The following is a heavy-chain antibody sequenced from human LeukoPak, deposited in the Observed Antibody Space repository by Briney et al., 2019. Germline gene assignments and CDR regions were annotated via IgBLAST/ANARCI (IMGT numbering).Heavy chain of an antibody. D-gene: IGHD2-21*01. CDR1: GYTFTGYY. J-gene: IGHJ3*02. CDR2: INPNSGGT. Sequence: ASVKVSCKASGYTFTGYYMHWVRQAPGQGLEWMGWINPNSGGTNYAQKFQGRVTMTRDTSISTAYMELSRLRSDDTAVHYCARDLVANDAFDIWGQGTMVTVSS. V-gene: IGHV1-2*02. CDR3: ARDLVANDAFDI.